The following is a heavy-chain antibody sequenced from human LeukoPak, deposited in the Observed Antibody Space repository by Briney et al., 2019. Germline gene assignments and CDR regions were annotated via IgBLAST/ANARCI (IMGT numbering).Heavy chain of an antibody. J-gene: IGHJ3*02. V-gene: IGHV4-61*10. Sequence: SQTLSLTCTVSGGSISSGSYYWSWIRQPAGKGLEWIGYIYYSGSTNYNPSLKSRVTISVDTSKNQFSLKLSSVTAADTAVYYCARDRIQLLGAFDIWGQGTMVTVSS. CDR2: IYYSGST. CDR3: ARDRIQLLGAFDI. D-gene: IGHD5-18*01. CDR1: GGSISSGSYY.